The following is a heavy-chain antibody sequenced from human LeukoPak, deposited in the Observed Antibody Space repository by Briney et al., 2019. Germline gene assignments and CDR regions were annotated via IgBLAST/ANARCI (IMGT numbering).Heavy chain of an antibody. Sequence: RPLGSLRLSSVASGFTFCDYGMSWVPQVPAKGRQWVSSINWNGISTTYAESVKGRLSISRDNAKNYLYLQLNTLPCDDAALYYCATHYSGDFYGWFHSWGLGTLVTVSS. CDR3: ATHYSGDFYGWFHS. CDR2: INWNGIST. V-gene: IGHV3-20*03. D-gene: IGHD5-12*01. CDR1: GFTFCDYG. J-gene: IGHJ4*02.